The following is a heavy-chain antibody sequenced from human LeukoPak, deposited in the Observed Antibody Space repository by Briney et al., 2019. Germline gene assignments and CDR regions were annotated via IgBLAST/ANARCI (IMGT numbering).Heavy chain of an antibody. V-gene: IGHV3-9*01. Sequence: QAGGSLRLSCAASGFTFDDYAMHWVRQAPGKGLEWVSGISWNSGSIGYADSVKGRFTISRDNAKNSLYLQMNSLRAEDTALYYCAKDRLRYHVESVPGYWGQGTLVTVSS. CDR3: AKDRLRYHVESVPGY. CDR2: ISWNSGSI. J-gene: IGHJ4*02. D-gene: IGHD2-21*02. CDR1: GFTFDDYA.